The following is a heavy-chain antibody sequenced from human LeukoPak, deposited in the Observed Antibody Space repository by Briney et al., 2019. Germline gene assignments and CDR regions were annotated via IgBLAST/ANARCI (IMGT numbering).Heavy chain of an antibody. D-gene: IGHD6-6*01. CDR1: GFTFSSYS. Sequence: GGSLRLSCAASGFTFSSYSMNWVRQAPGKGLEWVSSISSNSSYIYYADSVKGRFTISRDNAKNSLYLQMNSLRAEDTAVYYCASVQQLVLDAFDIWGQGTMVTVSS. CDR3: ASVQQLVLDAFDI. J-gene: IGHJ3*02. V-gene: IGHV3-21*01. CDR2: ISSNSSYI.